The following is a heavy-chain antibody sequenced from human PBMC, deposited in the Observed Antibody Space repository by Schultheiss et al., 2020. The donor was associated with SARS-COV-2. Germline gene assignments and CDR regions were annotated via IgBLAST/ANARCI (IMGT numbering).Heavy chain of an antibody. V-gene: IGHV1-69*05. Sequence: SVKVSCKASGGTFSSYAISWVRQAPGQGLEWMGGIIPIFGTANYAQKFQERVTITRDMSTSTAYMELSSLRSEDTAVYYCAAEGELWWVVWGQGTLVTVSS. D-gene: IGHD5-18*01. J-gene: IGHJ4*02. CDR3: AAEGELWWVV. CDR1: GGTFSSYA. CDR2: IIPIFGTA.